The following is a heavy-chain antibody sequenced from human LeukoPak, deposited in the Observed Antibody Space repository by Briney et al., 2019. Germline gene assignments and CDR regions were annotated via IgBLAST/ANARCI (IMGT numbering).Heavy chain of an antibody. CDR3: AKEDGFGLMNP. Sequence: RWASVKVSCKASGYTFASYGINWMRQAPGQGLEWMGWISSYNGNTNYTQKFQGRVTMTTDTSTSTAYMELRSLTSDDTAVYYCAKEDGFGLMNPWGQGTLVTVSS. CDR2: ISSYNGNT. J-gene: IGHJ5*02. D-gene: IGHD3-3*01. V-gene: IGHV1-18*01. CDR1: GYTFASYG.